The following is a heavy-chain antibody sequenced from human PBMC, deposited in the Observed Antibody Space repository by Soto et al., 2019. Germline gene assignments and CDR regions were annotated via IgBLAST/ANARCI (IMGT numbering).Heavy chain of an antibody. CDR2: ISAYNGNT. CDR3: ARRSSNEYYYYGMDV. CDR1: GYTFTSYG. Sequence: ASVKVSCKASGYTFTSYGISWVRQAPGQGLEWMGWISAYNGNTNYAQKLQGRVTMTTDTSTSTAYMELRSLRSDDTAVYYCARRSSNEYYYYGMDVWGQGTTVTVSS. J-gene: IGHJ6*02. V-gene: IGHV1-18*01. D-gene: IGHD1-1*01.